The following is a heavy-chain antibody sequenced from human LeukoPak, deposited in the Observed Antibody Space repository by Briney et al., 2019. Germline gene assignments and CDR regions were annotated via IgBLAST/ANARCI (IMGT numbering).Heavy chain of an antibody. CDR1: GFTFSSYW. J-gene: IGHJ5*02. CDR2: INSDGSST. CDR3: ARGDSSSWWNWFDP. Sequence: GGSLRLSCAASGFTFSSYWMHWVRQAPGKGLVWVSRINSDGSSTSYADSVKGRFTISRDNAKNTLYLQMNSLRAEDTAVYYCARGDSSSWWNWFDPWGQGTLVTVSS. V-gene: IGHV3-74*01. D-gene: IGHD6-13*01.